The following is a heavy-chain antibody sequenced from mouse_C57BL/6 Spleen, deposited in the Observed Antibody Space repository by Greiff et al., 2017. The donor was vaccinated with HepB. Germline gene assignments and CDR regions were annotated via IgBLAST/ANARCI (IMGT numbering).Heavy chain of an antibody. Sequence: EVKLVESGPELVKPGASVKISCKASGYSFTGYYMNWVKQSPEKSLEWIGEINPSTGGTTNNQKFKAKATLTVDKSSSTAYMQLKSLTSEDSAVYYCARSLYYYGSSGWYFDVWGTGTTVTVSS. V-gene: IGHV1-42*01. J-gene: IGHJ1*03. CDR2: INPSTGGT. D-gene: IGHD1-1*01. CDR3: ARSLYYYGSSGWYFDV. CDR1: GYSFTGYY.